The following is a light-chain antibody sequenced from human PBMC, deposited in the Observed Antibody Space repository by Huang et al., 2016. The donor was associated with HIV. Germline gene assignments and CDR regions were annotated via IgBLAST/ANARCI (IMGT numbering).Light chain of an antibody. V-gene: IGKV1-27*01. Sequence: DIQMTQSPSSLSAYVGDRVTISCRASQGISNQLAWYQQRPGKAPKLLSDAASALQSVVPTRFSGSGSGTEFTLTISSLQPEDVATYFCQKYNSAPRTFGPGTKVEIK. CDR3: QKYNSAPRT. CDR2: AAS. CDR1: QGISNQ. J-gene: IGKJ3*01.